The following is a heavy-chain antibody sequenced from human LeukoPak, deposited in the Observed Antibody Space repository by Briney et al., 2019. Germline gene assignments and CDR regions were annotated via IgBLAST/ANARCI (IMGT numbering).Heavy chain of an antibody. CDR2: ISYDGSNK. V-gene: IGHV3-30-3*01. J-gene: IGHJ4*02. CDR3: ARVSRGYSYGYGPYYFDY. CDR1: GFTFSSYA. D-gene: IGHD5-18*01. Sequence: GGSLRLSCAASGFTFSSYAMHWVRQAPGKGLERVAVISYDGSNKYYADSVKGRFTISRDNSKNTLYLQMNSLRAEDTAVYYCARVSRGYSYGYGPYYFDYWGQGTLVTVSS.